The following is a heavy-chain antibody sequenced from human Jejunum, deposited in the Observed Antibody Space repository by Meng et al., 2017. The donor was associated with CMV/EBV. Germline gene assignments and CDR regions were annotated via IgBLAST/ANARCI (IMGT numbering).Heavy chain of an antibody. CDR3: ARRGTYDSSAHSHFDY. J-gene: IGHJ4*02. CDR1: FSTFS. V-gene: IGHV3-21*01. Sequence: FSTFSMNWVRQAPGKGLEWVATISSSSSYIYYGDSVKGRFTVSRDNAKNSLFLQMNSLRAEDTAVYYCARRGTYDSSAHSHFDYWGQGTRVTVSS. D-gene: IGHD3-22*01. CDR2: ISSSSSYI.